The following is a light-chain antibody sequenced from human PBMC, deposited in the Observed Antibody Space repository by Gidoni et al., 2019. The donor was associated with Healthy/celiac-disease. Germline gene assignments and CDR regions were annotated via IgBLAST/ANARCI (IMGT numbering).Light chain of an antibody. V-gene: IGKV3-11*01. J-gene: IGKJ1*01. Sequence: IVLTQSPATLSLSPGETATLSCTASQSVSSYLAWYQQKPGQAPRLLIYDASNRATGIPARFSGSGSGTDFTLTISSLEPEDFAVYYCQQRSNWPWTFGQGTKVEIK. CDR3: QQRSNWPWT. CDR1: QSVSSY. CDR2: DAS.